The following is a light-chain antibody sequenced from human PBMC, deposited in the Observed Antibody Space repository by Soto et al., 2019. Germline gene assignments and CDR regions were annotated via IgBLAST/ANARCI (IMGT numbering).Light chain of an antibody. CDR2: GAS. CDR3: QQYGSSPGT. CDR1: QSVSSSY. V-gene: IGKV3-20*01. Sequence: EIVMTPSPATLSVSPGERATLSSSASQSVSSSYLAWYQQKPGQAPRLLIYGASSRATGIPDRFSGSGSGTDFTLTISRLEPEDFAVYYCQQYGSSPGTFGQGTKVDIK. J-gene: IGKJ1*01.